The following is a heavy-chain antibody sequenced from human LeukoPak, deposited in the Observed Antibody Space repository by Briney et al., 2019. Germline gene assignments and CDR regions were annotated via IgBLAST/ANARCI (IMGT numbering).Heavy chain of an antibody. V-gene: IGHV3-66*04. J-gene: IGHJ3*02. CDR2: IYSSGST. CDR3: ARHLSGDDI. Sequence: GGSLRLSCAASGFTFSSYAMSWVRQAPGKGLEWVSIIYSSGSTYYADSVKGRFTISRDNSKNTLYLQMNSLRDEDTAAYYCARHLSGDDIGAKGPMVTVSS. D-gene: IGHD6-25*01. CDR1: GFTFSSYA.